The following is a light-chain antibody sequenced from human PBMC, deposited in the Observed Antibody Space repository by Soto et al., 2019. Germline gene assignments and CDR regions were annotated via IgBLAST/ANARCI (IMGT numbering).Light chain of an antibody. CDR2: AAS. V-gene: IGKV1-39*01. CDR1: QSISSW. J-gene: IGKJ4*01. Sequence: FQMTQYPCSLSASVGDRVTITCRASQSISSWLNWYQQKPGKAPKLLIYAASSLQSGVPSRFSGSGSGTDFTLTISSLQPEDFATYYCQQSYSTPLTFGGGTKVDI. CDR3: QQSYSTPLT.